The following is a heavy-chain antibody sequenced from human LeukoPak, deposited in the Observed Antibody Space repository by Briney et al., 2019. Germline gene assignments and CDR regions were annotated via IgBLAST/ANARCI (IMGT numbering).Heavy chain of an antibody. CDR3: ARSGGAAETTSGFFDF. J-gene: IGHJ4*02. V-gene: IGHV3-64*02. CDR1: GFNFANYF. D-gene: IGHD1-7*01. CDR2: ISRDGDVT. Sequence: GGSLRLSCAASGFNFANYFMHWVRQAPGKGLEYVSAISRDGDVTYYADSLTDRFIITRDNSKNTLWLHMASLRPEDTAMYYCARSGGAAETTSGFFDFWGQGTLVTVSP.